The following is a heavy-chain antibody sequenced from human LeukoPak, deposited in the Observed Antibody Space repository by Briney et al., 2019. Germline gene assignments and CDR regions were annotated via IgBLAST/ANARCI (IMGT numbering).Heavy chain of an antibody. CDR2: IWYDGSNK. CDR3: ARSWLAVAGPEY. J-gene: IGHJ4*02. V-gene: IGHV3-33*01. CDR1: GFTFSSYG. D-gene: IGHD6-19*01. Sequence: GGSLRLSCAASGFTFSSYGMHWVRQAPGKGLEWEAVIWYDGSNKYYADSVKGRFTISRDNSKNTLYLQMNSLRAEDTAVYYCARSWLAVAGPEYWGQGTLVTVSS.